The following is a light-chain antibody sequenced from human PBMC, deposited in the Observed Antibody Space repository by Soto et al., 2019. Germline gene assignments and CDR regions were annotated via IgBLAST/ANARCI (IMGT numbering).Light chain of an antibody. V-gene: IGKV1-5*01. CDR2: DAS. CDR3: QQYNSYWK. J-gene: IGKJ1*01. Sequence: IQMTHSPSTPSASVGDRITITCRASQSISSWLAWYQQKPGKAPKLLIYDASSLESGVPSRFSGSGSGTEFTLTISSLQPDDFATYYCQQYNSYWKFGQGTKVDIK. CDR1: QSISSW.